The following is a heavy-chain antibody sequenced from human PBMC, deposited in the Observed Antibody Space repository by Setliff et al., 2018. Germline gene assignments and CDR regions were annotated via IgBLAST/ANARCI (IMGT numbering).Heavy chain of an antibody. J-gene: IGHJ4*02. CDR3: ARDTRDKYDSSGYYLSLDS. D-gene: IGHD3-22*01. CDR2: IIPVFRTA. V-gene: IGHV1-69*13. CDR1: GGTFRTDG. Sequence: SVKVSCKASGGTFRTDGFSWVRQAPGQGLEWMGRIIPVFRTANYAQKFRGRVTITADEVARTAYMELSTLRSGDTAVYYCARDTRDKYDSSGYYLSLDSWGQGSLVTVSS.